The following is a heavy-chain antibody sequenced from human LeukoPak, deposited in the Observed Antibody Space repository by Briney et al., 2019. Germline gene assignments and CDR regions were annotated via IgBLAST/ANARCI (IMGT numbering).Heavy chain of an antibody. J-gene: IGHJ3*01. D-gene: IGHD1-14*01. V-gene: IGHV3-33*01. Sequence: GRSLRLSCAASGFTFSSHGMHWVRQAPGKGLEWVAVIWYDGSEKYYAESVKGRFTISRDNSKNMLYLQIYSLRTNDTALYYCASYGNLKVLDVWGQGTMVTVPS. CDR1: GFTFSSHG. CDR2: IWYDGSEK. CDR3: ASYGNLKVLDV.